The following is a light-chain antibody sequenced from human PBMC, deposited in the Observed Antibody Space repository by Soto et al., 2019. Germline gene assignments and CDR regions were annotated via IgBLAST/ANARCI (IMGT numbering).Light chain of an antibody. V-gene: IGKV3-20*01. CDR1: QSVSSTY. CDR2: GAS. Sequence: EIVLTQSPGTLSLSPGERATLSCRASQSVSSTYLAWYQQKPGQPPRLLIYGASSRATGIPDRFSGSGSGTDFTLTISRLEPEDFAVYFCQKYGSSPPFTFGQGTKVEIK. CDR3: QKYGSSPPFT. J-gene: IGKJ2*01.